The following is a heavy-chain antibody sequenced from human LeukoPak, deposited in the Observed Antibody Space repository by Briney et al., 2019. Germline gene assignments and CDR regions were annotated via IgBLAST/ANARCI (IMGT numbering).Heavy chain of an antibody. CDR1: GFTFSDYY. J-gene: IGHJ4*02. D-gene: IGHD4-23*01. CDR2: IGSSGYTI. Sequence: GGSLRLSCAASGFTFSDYYMSWIRQAPGKGLEWVSYIGSSGYTIYYADSVKGRFTISRDSAKNSLYLQMNTLRAEDTAVYYCARDGGNSYFDFWGQGTLVTVSS. V-gene: IGHV3-11*01. CDR3: ARDGGNSYFDF.